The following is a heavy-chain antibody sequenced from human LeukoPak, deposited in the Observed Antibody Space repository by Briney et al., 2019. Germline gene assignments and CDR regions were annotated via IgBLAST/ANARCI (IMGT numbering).Heavy chain of an antibody. D-gene: IGHD4-23*01. Sequence: GGSLRLSCAASGFTFSSYTMNWVRQAPGKGLEWVGFIRSKAYGGTTEYAASVKGRFTISRDDSKSIAYLQMNSLKTEDTAVYYCTTPLTGYGGNSDYWGQGTLVTVSS. V-gene: IGHV3-49*04. J-gene: IGHJ4*02. CDR1: GFTFSSYT. CDR3: TTPLTGYGGNSDY. CDR2: IRSKAYGGTT.